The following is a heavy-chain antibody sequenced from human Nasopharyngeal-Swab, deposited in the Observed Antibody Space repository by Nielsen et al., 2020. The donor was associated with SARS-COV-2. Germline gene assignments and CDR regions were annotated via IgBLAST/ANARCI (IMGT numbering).Heavy chain of an antibody. CDR1: GFTFSSYA. Sequence: GESLKISCAASGFTFSSYAMHWVRQAPGKGLEWVAVISYDGSNKYYADSVKGRFTISRDNSKNTLYLQMNSLRAEDTAVYYCASAYGGSYWYCDLWGRGTLVTVSS. CDR2: ISYDGSNK. CDR3: ASAYGGSYWYCDL. D-gene: IGHD4-23*01. V-gene: IGHV3-30-3*01. J-gene: IGHJ2*01.